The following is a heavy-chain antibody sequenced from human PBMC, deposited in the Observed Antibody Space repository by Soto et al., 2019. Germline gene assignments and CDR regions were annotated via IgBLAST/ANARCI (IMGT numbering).Heavy chain of an antibody. J-gene: IGHJ5*02. CDR3: AKDRGSSGYFQPHWFDP. V-gene: IGHV3-23*01. D-gene: IGHD3-22*01. Sequence: GGSLRLSCAASGFTFSSYAMSWVRQAPGKGLEWVSAISGSGGSTYYADSVKGRFTISRDNSKNTLYLQMNSLRAEDTAVYYCAKDRGSSGYFQPHWFDPWGQGTLVTVSS. CDR2: ISGSGGST. CDR1: GFTFSSYA.